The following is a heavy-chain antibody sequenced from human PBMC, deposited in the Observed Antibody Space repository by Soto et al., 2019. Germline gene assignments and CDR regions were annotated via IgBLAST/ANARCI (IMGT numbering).Heavy chain of an antibody. Sequence: QVQLQQWGAGLLKPSETLSLTCAVYGGSFSGYYWSWIRQPPGKGLEWIGEINHSGSTNYNPSLKSRVTLSVDTSKNQFSLKLSSVTAADTAVYYCAGRYYYDSSGYSWGQGTLVTVSS. D-gene: IGHD3-22*01. J-gene: IGHJ4*02. CDR1: GGSFSGYY. V-gene: IGHV4-34*01. CDR3: AGRYYYDSSGYS. CDR2: INHSGST.